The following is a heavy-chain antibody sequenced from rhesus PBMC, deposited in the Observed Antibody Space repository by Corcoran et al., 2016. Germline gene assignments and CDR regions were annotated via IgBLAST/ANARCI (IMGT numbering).Heavy chain of an antibody. J-gene: IGHJ4*01. V-gene: IGHV4-127*01. CDR1: GYSISSGYG. Sequence: QVQLQESGPGLVKPSETLSLTCAVSGYSISSGYGWGWIRQPPGKGLEWIGQIFGGTGTTYYTPSLKSRVTVSKDTSKNQFSLRLTSVTAADTAVYYCLSSGWSGFWGQGVLVTVSS. CDR3: LSSGWSGF. CDR2: IFGGTGTT. D-gene: IGHD6S26*01.